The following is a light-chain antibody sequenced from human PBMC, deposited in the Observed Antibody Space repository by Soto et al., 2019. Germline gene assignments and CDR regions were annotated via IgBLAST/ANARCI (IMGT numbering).Light chain of an antibody. J-gene: IGLJ3*02. CDR3: SSYAGSNNWV. Sequence: QSALTQPPSASGSPGQSVTISCTGTSSDVGGYNYVSWYQQHPGKAPKLMIDEVSKRTSGVPDRFSGSKSGNTSSLTVSGLQAEDEDDYYCSSYAGSNNWVFGGGTKLTVL. V-gene: IGLV2-8*01. CDR1: SSDVGGYNY. CDR2: EVS.